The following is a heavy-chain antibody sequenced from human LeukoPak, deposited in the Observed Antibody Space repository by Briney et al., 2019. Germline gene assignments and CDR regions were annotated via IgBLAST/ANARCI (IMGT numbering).Heavy chain of an antibody. Sequence: ASVKVSCKASGYTFTSYGISWVRQAPGQGLEWMGWISAYNGNTNYAQKLQGRVTMTTDTSTSTAYMELRSLRSDDTAVYYCARVFGLRSSRSKYFQRWGQGTLATVSS. J-gene: IGHJ1*01. D-gene: IGHD3-10*01. V-gene: IGHV1-18*01. CDR2: ISAYNGNT. CDR3: ARVFGLRSSRSKYFQR. CDR1: GYTFTSYG.